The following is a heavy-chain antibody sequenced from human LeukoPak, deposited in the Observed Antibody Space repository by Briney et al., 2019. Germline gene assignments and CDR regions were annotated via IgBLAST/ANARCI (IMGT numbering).Heavy chain of an antibody. D-gene: IGHD2-8*01. CDR3: TSGGMVSGDF. CDR2: IYYSGST. Sequence: SETLSLTCTVSGSSINSYYWSWIRQPPGKGLEWIGYIYYSGSTNYNPSLKSRVTISRDTSKNQFSLKLRSVTAADTAVYYCTSGGMVSGDFWGQGTLVTVSS. CDR1: GSSINSYY. J-gene: IGHJ4*02. V-gene: IGHV4-59*01.